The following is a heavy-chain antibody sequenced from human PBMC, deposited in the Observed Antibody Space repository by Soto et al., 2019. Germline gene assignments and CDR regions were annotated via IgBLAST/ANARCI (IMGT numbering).Heavy chain of an antibody. Sequence: QVQLVQSGAEVKKPGSSVKVSCKASGGTFSSYTISWVRQAPGQGLEWMGRIIPILGIANYAQKFQGRVTITADKSTSTAYMERSSVRSEDTAVYYCARDRENSSGWHCADYYYYGMDVWGQGTTVTVSS. V-gene: IGHV1-69*08. J-gene: IGHJ6*02. CDR1: GGTFSSYT. D-gene: IGHD6-19*01. CDR2: IIPILGIA. CDR3: ARDRENSSGWHCADYYYYGMDV.